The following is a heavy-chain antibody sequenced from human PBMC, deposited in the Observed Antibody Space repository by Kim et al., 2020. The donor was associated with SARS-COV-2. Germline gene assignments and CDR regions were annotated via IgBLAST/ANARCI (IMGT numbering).Heavy chain of an antibody. D-gene: IGHD3-16*01. CDR1: GFNFNVFY. J-gene: IGHJ6*01. CDR3: VRDPPFGAVDV. V-gene: IGHV3-7*01. Sequence: GGSLRLSCAASGFNFNVFYMGWVRRAPGKGLEWVAVTNPDASESAYGNSMRGRFTISRDNAKNSLFLQMDSLRAEDTADYYCVRDPPFGAVDVWGQGTTGSVSS. CDR2: TNPDASES.